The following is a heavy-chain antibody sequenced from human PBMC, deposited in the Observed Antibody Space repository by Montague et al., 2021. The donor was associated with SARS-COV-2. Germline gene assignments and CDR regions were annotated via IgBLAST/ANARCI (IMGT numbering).Heavy chain of an antibody. CDR3: AREYSAPRWFGEYNRYGMDV. D-gene: IGHD3-10*01. V-gene: IGHV3-33*08. CDR2: IWYDGSNQ. CDR1: GFTFSSYD. J-gene: IGHJ6*02. Sequence: SLRLSLSASGFTFSSYDMHWVRQAPGKGLEWVAVIWYDGSNQYYGDSVKGRFTISRDNSKNTLYLQMNSLGAEDTAVYYCAREYSAPRWFGEYNRYGMDVWGQGTTVTVSS.